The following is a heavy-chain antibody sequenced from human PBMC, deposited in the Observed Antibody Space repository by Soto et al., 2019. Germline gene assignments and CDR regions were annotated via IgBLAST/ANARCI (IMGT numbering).Heavy chain of an antibody. J-gene: IGHJ3*02. CDR3: ARLRDYYDSRDDAFAI. CDR2: IYYSGST. D-gene: IGHD3-22*01. Sequence: QLQLQESGPGLVKPSETLSLTCTVSGGSISSSSYYWGWIRQPPGKGLEWIGSIYYSGSTYYNPSLKSRVTISVDTSKNQFSLKLSSVTAADTAVYYCARLRDYYDSRDDAFAIWGQGTMFTVSS. CDR1: GGSISSSSYY. V-gene: IGHV4-39*01.